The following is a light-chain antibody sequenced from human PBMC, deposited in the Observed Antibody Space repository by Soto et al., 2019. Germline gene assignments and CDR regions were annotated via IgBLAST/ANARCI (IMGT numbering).Light chain of an antibody. CDR2: GNS. J-gene: IGLJ1*01. CDR3: QSYDSSLISYV. Sequence: QSALTQPPSVSGAPGQRVTISCTGSSSNIGAGYDVHWYQQLPGTAPKLLTYGNSNRPSGVPDRFSGSKSGTSASLAITGLQAEDEADYYCQSYDSSLISYVFGTGTKLTVL. V-gene: IGLV1-40*01. CDR1: SSNIGAGYD.